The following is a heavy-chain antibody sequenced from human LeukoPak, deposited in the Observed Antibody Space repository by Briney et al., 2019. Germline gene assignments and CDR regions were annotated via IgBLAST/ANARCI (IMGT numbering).Heavy chain of an antibody. CDR1: GGTFSSYA. CDR2: IIPIFGTA. Sequence: SVKVSCKASGGTFSSYAISWVRQAPGQGLEWMGGIIPIFGTANYAQKFQGRVTITTDESTSTAYMELSSLRSEDTAVYYCARRGNFFNYYYGMDVWGQGTTVTVSS. CDR3: ARRGNFFNYYYGMDV. J-gene: IGHJ6*02. D-gene: IGHD1-7*01. V-gene: IGHV1-69*05.